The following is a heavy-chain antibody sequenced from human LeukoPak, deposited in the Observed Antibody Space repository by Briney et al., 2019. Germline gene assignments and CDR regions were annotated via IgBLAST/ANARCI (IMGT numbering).Heavy chain of an antibody. J-gene: IGHJ6*02. CDR2: IVVGSGNT. CDR3: AADDSSGYYLDYYYGMDV. Sequence: GTSVNVSCKASGFTFTSSAMQWVRQARGQRLEWIGWIVVGSGNTNYAQKFQERVTITRDMSTSTAYMELSSLRSEDTAVYYCAADDSSGYYLDYYYGMDVWGQGTTVTVSS. V-gene: IGHV1-58*02. D-gene: IGHD3-22*01. CDR1: GFTFTSSA.